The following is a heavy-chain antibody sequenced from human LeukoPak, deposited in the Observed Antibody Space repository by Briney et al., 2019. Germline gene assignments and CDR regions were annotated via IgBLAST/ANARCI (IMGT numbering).Heavy chain of an antibody. CDR2: IQYSGGT. Sequence: KGSETLSLSCAVAGGSISSYYWCWIRQPPGEGLGWIGYIQYSGGTNYTPSLKCRVTISVDTSKNQYSLKQSSVTAADTAVYYCARGSVHYYGDYAGGFDPWGQGTLVTVSS. J-gene: IGHJ5*02. CDR3: ARGSVHYYGDYAGGFDP. D-gene: IGHD4-17*01. CDR1: GGSISSYY. V-gene: IGHV4-59*08.